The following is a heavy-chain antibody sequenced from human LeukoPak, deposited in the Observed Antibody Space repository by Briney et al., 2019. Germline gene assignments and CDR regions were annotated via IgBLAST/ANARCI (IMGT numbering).Heavy chain of an antibody. V-gene: IGHV1-2*02. CDR2: INPNSGGT. D-gene: IGHD1-26*01. Sequence: ASVKVSCKASGYTFHAWYIHWVRQAPGQGLEWMGWINPNSGGTKYAQKFRGRVTMTRDMSISTVYMEVSSLRSDDTAVYFCARDSGSHWMGLYCGQGTLVTVSS. CDR1: GYTFHAWY. J-gene: IGHJ4*02. CDR3: ARDSGSHWMGLY.